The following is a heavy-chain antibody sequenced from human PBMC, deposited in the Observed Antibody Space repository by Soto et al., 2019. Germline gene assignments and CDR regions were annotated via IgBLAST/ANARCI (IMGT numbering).Heavy chain of an antibody. Sequence: SVKVSCKASGGTFSSYAMSWVRQAPGQGLEWMGGIIPIFGTANYAQKFQGRVTITADESTSTAYMELSSLRSEDTAVYYCARDNPSCSGGSCYSFYFDYWGQGTLVTVSS. CDR1: GGTFSSYA. V-gene: IGHV1-69*13. J-gene: IGHJ4*02. CDR3: ARDNPSCSGGSCYSFYFDY. CDR2: IIPIFGTA. D-gene: IGHD2-15*01.